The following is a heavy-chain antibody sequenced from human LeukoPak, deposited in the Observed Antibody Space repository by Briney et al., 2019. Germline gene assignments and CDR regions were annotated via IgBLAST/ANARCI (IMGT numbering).Heavy chain of an antibody. CDR3: VRDRTGTGYYVY. CDR2: INPNSGGT. V-gene: IGHV1-2*02. Sequence: ASVKVSCKASGYTFTGYYMHWVRQAPGQGLEWMGWINPNSGGTNYAQKFQGRVTMTTDTSTSTAYMELRSLTSDDTAVYYCVRDRTGTGYYVYWGQGTLVTVSS. CDR1: GYTFTGYY. J-gene: IGHJ4*02. D-gene: IGHD1-26*01.